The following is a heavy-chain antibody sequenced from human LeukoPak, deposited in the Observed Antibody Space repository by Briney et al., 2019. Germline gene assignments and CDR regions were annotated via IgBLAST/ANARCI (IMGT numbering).Heavy chain of an antibody. V-gene: IGHV3-30*04. CDR2: ISYDGSNK. Sequence: HPGGSLRLSCAASGFTFSSYAMHWVRQAPGKGLEWVAVISYDGSNKYYADSVKGRFTISRDNSKNTLYLQVNSLRAEDTAVYYCARDHGGRDEYYFDYWGQGTLVTVSS. CDR3: ARDHGGRDEYYFDY. CDR1: GFTFSSYA. J-gene: IGHJ4*02. D-gene: IGHD1-26*01.